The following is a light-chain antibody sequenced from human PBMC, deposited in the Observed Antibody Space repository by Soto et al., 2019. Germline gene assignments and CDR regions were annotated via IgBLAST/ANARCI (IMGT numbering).Light chain of an antibody. V-gene: IGLV2-8*01. CDR2: EVS. CDR3: SSYAGSNTVV. Sequence: QSVLTQPPSASGSPGQSVTISCTGTSSDVGGYNYVSWYQQHPVKAPKLMIYEVSKRPSGVPDRFSGSKSGNTASLTVSGRQAEDEAYYYCSSYAGSNTVVFGGGTKLTVL. J-gene: IGLJ2*01. CDR1: SSDVGGYNY.